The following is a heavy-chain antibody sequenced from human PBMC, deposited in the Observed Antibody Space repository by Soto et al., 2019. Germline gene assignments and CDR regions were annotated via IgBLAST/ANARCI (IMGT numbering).Heavy chain of an antibody. V-gene: IGHV4-34*01. CDR2: INHSGST. Sequence: QVQLLQWGAGLLKPSETLSLTCAVYGGSFSDYYWSWIRQPPGKGLEWIGQINHSGSTNYSPSLKSRVTISVDTSKNQFSLKLSSVIAADTAVYYCPRGRSTPVVPAAPNWFDPWGQGTLVTVSS. J-gene: IGHJ5*02. D-gene: IGHD2-2*01. CDR1: GGSFSDYY. CDR3: PRGRSTPVVPAAPNWFDP.